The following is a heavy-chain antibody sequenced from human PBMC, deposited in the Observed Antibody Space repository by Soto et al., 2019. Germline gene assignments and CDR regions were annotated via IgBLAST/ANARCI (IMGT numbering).Heavy chain of an antibody. D-gene: IGHD6-19*01. CDR2: IYYSGST. V-gene: IGHV4-39*01. CDR3: ARHRAYSSGWATAGYYGMDV. J-gene: IGHJ6*02. CDR1: GGSISSSSYY. Sequence: KPSETLSLTCTVSGGSISSSSYYWGWIRQPPGKGLEWIGSIYYSGSTYYNPSLKSRVTISVDTSKNQFSLKLSSVTAADTAVYYCARHRAYSSGWATAGYYGMDVWGQGTTVTVSS.